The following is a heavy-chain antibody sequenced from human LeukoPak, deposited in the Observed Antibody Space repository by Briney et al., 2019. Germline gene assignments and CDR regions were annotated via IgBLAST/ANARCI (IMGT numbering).Heavy chain of an antibody. J-gene: IGHJ4*02. Sequence: ASVKVSCKASGYTFTGYYMHWVRQAPGQGLEWMGWINPNSGGTNYAQKFQGRVTMTRDTSISTAYMELSRLRSDDTAVYYWARGGQWLVNVRPPEYYFDYWGQGTLVTVSS. CDR3: ARGGQWLVNVRPPEYYFDY. CDR2: INPNSGGT. V-gene: IGHV1-2*02. CDR1: GYTFTGYY. D-gene: IGHD6-19*01.